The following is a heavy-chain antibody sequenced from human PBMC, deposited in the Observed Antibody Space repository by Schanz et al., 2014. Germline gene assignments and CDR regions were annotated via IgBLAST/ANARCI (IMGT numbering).Heavy chain of an antibody. CDR3: ARDFSAYVGNNFDY. CDR2: INGYNGHT. D-gene: IGHD5-12*01. Sequence: QGQLVQSGPEVKEPGASVKVSCEASRYTFNTYGLNWVRQAPGQGLEWMGWINGYNGHTLYAQKFQGRVTMTTDTSTSTSYMELTSLRFDDTAVYYCARDFSAYVGNNFDYWGQGTLVTVSS. CDR1: RYTFNTYG. J-gene: IGHJ4*02. V-gene: IGHV1-18*01.